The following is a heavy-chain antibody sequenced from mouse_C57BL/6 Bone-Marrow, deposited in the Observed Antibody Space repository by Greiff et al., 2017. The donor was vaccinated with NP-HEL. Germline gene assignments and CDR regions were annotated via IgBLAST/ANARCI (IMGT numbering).Heavy chain of an antibody. CDR2: IYPRSGNT. D-gene: IGHD1-1*01. V-gene: IGHV1-81*01. Sequence: QVQLQQSGAELARPGASVKLSCKASGYTFTSYGISWVKQRTGQGLEWIGEIYPRSGNTYYNEKFKGKATLTADKSSSTAYMELRSLTSEDSAVYFCARSLGEISITTVHFDYWGQGTTLTVSS. CDR1: GYTFTSYG. CDR3: ARSLGEISITTVHFDY. J-gene: IGHJ2*01.